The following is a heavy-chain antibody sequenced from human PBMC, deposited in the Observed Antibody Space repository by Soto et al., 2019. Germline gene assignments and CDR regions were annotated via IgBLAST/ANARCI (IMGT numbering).Heavy chain of an antibody. CDR2: LYYTGST. CDR1: GDSISSVAHY. CDR3: ARHSTNKSRYYGWFDP. Sequence: HLQGSGPGLLKPSETLSLTCSVSGDSISSVAHYWAWVRQPPGKGLEWIGSLYYTGSTYYNPSLKSRAAISLDTSKNQFSLNLMSTTAADTAVYYCARHSTNKSRYYGWFDPWGHGTLVTVSS. J-gene: IGHJ5*02. D-gene: IGHD3-10*01. V-gene: IGHV4-39*01.